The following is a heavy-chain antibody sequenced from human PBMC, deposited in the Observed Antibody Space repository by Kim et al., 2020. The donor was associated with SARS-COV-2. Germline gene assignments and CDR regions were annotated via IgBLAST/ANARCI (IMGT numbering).Heavy chain of an antibody. CDR1: GYSFTSYA. CDR2: INTNTGNP. D-gene: IGHD3-16*01. CDR3: AKGGWGSYGEY. J-gene: IGHJ4*02. V-gene: IGHV7-4-1*02. Sequence: ASVKVSCQASGYSFTSYAMHWVRQAPGQGLEWMGWINTNTGNPTYAQGFTGRFVFSLDTSVSTAYLQISSLKAEDTGVYYCAKGGWGSYGEYWVQGTLVTVSA.